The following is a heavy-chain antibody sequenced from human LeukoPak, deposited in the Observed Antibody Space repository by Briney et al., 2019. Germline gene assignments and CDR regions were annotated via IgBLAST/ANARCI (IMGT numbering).Heavy chain of an antibody. CDR3: ARSNGPDWFDP. J-gene: IGHJ5*02. V-gene: IGHV4-30-4*01. CDR1: GGSISSGDYY. D-gene: IGHD2-8*01. Sequence: ASQTLSLTCTVSGGSISSGDYYWSWIRQPPGKGLEWIGYIYYSGSTYYNPSLKSRVTISVDTSKNQFSLKLSSVTAADTAVYYCARSNGPDWFDPWGQGTLVTVSS. CDR2: IYYSGST.